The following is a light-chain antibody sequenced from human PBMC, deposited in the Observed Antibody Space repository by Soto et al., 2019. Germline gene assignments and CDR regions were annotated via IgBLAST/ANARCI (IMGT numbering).Light chain of an antibody. CDR2: DAS. CDR3: QQRSNWPPIT. J-gene: IGKJ5*01. V-gene: IGKV3-11*01. Sequence: EIVLTQSPATLSLSAWERATLSFMASQSVSSYLAWYQQKPGQAPRLLIYDASNRATGIPARFSGSGSGTDFTLTISSLEPEDFAVYYCQQRSNWPPITFGQGTRLEIK. CDR1: QSVSSY.